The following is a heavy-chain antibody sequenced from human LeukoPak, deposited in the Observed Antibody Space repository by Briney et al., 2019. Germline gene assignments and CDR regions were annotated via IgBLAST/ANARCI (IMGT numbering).Heavy chain of an antibody. Sequence: GTSVKVSCKASGFTFTSSAVQWVRQARGQRLGWIGWIVVGSGNTNYAQKFQERVTITRDMSTSTAYMELSSLRSEDTAVYYCAAEHDYYDSSGYFNWGQGTLVTVSS. CDR2: IVVGSGNT. D-gene: IGHD3-22*01. CDR1: GFTFTSSA. J-gene: IGHJ4*02. CDR3: AAEHDYYDSSGYFN. V-gene: IGHV1-58*01.